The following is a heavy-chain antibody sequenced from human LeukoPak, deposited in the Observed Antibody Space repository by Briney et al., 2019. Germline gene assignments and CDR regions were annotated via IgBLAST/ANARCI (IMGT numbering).Heavy chain of an antibody. V-gene: IGHV4-34*01. D-gene: IGHD4-17*01. CDR1: GGSFSGHY. Sequence: TSETLSLTCAVYGGSFSGHYWSWIRQPPGKGLEWIGEINHSGSTNYNPSLKSRVTISVDTSKNQFSLKLSSVTAADTAVYYCARARGAMTTVAPFDYWGQGTLVTVSS. J-gene: IGHJ4*02. CDR2: INHSGST. CDR3: ARARGAMTTVAPFDY.